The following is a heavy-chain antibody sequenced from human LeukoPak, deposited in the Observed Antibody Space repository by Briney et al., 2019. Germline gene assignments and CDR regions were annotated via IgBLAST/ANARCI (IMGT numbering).Heavy chain of an antibody. V-gene: IGHV4-59*01. CDR1: GFSISSYY. CDR2: IYYSGST. Sequence: SETLSLTCTVAGFSISSYYWSWLRQPPGQGLEWSGYIYYSGSTNYNPSLKSRVTISVDTSKNQFSLKLSSVTAADTAVYYCARVVGADFDAFDIWGQGTMVTVSS. D-gene: IGHD1-26*01. CDR3: ARVVGADFDAFDI. J-gene: IGHJ3*02.